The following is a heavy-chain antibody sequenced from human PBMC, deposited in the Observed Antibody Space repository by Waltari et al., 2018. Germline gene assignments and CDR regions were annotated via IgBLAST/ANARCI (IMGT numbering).Heavy chain of an antibody. CDR1: GYSISSGYY. J-gene: IGHJ4*02. Sequence: QVQLQESGPGLVKPSETLSLTCTVSGYSISSGYYWGWIRQPPGKGLEWIGSIYHSGSTYYTPSLKSRVTISVDTSKNQFSLKLSSVTAADTAVYYCARRYSGSSAFDYWGQGTLVTVSS. D-gene: IGHD1-26*01. CDR2: IYHSGST. V-gene: IGHV4-38-2*02. CDR3: ARRYSGSSAFDY.